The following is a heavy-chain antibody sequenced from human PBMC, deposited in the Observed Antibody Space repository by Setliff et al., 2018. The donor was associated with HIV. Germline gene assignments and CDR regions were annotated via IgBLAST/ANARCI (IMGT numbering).Heavy chain of an antibody. CDR1: GGSIRSSSYY. J-gene: IGHJ4*02. CDR2: VYSSGTT. D-gene: IGHD2-8*02. CDR3: ARRGGITTTVLGPPPFDF. V-gene: IGHV4-61*05. Sequence: PSETLSLTCTVSGGSIRSSSYYWGWIRQPPGKGLEWIGHVYSSGTTSYKPSLKSRVTISLDASKKHFSLKLRSVTAADTAVYHCARRGGITTTVLGPPPFDFWGPGTLVTVSS.